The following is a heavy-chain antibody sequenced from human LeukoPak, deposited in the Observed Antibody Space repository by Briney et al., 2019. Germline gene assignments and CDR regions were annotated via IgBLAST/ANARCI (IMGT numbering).Heavy chain of an antibody. CDR1: GGSLSGYY. CDR3: ARGIYGVYYFDY. J-gene: IGHJ4*02. D-gene: IGHD4-17*01. V-gene: IGHV4-34*01. CDR2: INHSGAT. Sequence: KASQTLSLTCAVYGGSLSGYYWSWIRQPPGKGLEWIGEINHSGATNYNPSLKSRVTIAVDTSKNQFSLRLSSVTAADTAMCYCARGIYGVYYFDYWGQGALVTVSS.